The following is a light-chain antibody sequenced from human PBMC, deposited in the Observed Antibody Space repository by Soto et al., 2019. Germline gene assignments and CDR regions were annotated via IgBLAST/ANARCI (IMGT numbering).Light chain of an antibody. CDR1: SSDVGSSNG. CDR3: SSYTSSNTYV. V-gene: IGLV2-18*02. Sequence: QSVLTQPPSVSGSPGQSVATSRTGTSSDVGSSNGVSWYQQPPGTAPKLMIYDVNNRPSGVPDRFSGSKSGNTASLTISGLQAEDEADYYCSSYTSSNTYVFGTGTKVTVL. J-gene: IGLJ1*01. CDR2: DVN.